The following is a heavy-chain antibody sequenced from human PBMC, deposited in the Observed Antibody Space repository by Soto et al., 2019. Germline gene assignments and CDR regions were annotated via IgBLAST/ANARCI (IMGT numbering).Heavy chain of an antibody. CDR1: GGSISSGGYS. D-gene: IGHD4-17*01. V-gene: IGHV4-30-2*01. CDR2: IYHSGTT. CDR3: ASAHYGDYGYGMDV. J-gene: IGHJ6*02. Sequence: SETLSLTCAVSGGSISSGGYSWSWIRQPPGKGLEWIGYIYHSGTTYYNPSLKSRVTISVDRSKNQFSLKLSSVTAADTAVYYCASAHYGDYGYGMDVCGQGTTVTVSS.